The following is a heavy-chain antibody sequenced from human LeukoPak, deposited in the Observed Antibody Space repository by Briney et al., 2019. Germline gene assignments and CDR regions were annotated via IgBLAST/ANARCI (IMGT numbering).Heavy chain of an antibody. CDR1: GFTFSSYA. CDR3: ARQYHLDY. CDR2: TSGSGGST. Sequence: GGSLRLSCAASGFTFSSYAMSWVRQAPGKGLEWVSATSGSGGSTYYADSVKGRFTISRDNAKNSLYLQMNSLRAEDTAVYYCARQYHLDYWGQGTLVTVSS. D-gene: IGHD2-2*01. J-gene: IGHJ4*02. V-gene: IGHV3-23*01.